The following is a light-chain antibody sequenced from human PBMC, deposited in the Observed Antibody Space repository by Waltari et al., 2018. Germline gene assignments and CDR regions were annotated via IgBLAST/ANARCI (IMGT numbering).Light chain of an antibody. J-gene: IGKJ4*01. CDR1: KYIRNW. V-gene: IGKV1-12*01. CDR2: AAS. Sequence: DIQMTQSPSSVSASVGDRVTITCRARKYIRNWLAWYQQKPGKAPEILISAASTLQSGVPARFSGSGSGTEFTLTISSLQPEDFATYYCQQTYSFPLTFGGGTKVEIK. CDR3: QQTYSFPLT.